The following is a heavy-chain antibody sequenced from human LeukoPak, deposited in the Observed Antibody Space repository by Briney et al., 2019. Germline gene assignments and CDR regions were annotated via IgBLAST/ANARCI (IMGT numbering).Heavy chain of an antibody. Sequence: GGSLRLCCAASGFTFSDYYMSWIRQAPGKGLEWVSYISSSGSTIYYADSVKGRFTISRDNAKNSLYLQMNSLRAEDTAVYYCARVWYSSSWGTYFDYWGQGTLVTVSS. CDR3: ARVWYSSSWGTYFDY. CDR2: ISSSGSTI. D-gene: IGHD6-13*01. CDR1: GFTFSDYY. V-gene: IGHV3-11*04. J-gene: IGHJ4*02.